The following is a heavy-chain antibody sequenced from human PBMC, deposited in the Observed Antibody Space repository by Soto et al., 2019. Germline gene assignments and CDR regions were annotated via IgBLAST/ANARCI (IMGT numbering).Heavy chain of an antibody. V-gene: IGHV4-31*03. CDR3: ARGSVPGWFDP. CDR2: IYHSGST. Sequence: QVQLQESGPGLVKPSQTLSLTCTVSGGSISSGGYYWSWIRQHPGKGLERIGYIYHSGSTYYNPSLKSRVTISVDTSKKQFSRKLSSVTAADTAVYYCARGSVPGWFDPWGQGTLVTVSS. D-gene: IGHD3-10*01. J-gene: IGHJ5*02. CDR1: GGSISSGGYY.